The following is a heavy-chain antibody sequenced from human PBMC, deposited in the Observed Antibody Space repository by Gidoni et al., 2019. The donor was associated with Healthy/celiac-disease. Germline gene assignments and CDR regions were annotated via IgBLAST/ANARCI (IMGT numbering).Heavy chain of an antibody. CDR2: IYYSGST. CDR1: GGSISSSSYY. J-gene: IGHJ5*02. CDR3: ARHPSYYYDSNINWFDP. D-gene: IGHD3-22*01. V-gene: IGHV4-39*01. Sequence: QLQLQESGPGLVKPSETLSLTCTVSGGSISSSSYYWGWIRQPPGKGLEWIGSIYYSGSTYYNPSLKSRVTISVDTSKNQFSLKLSSVTAADTAVYYCARHPSYYYDSNINWFDPWGQGTLVTVSS.